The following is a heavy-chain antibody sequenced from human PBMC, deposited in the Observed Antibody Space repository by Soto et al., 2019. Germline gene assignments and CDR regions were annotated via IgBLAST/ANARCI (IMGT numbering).Heavy chain of an antibody. D-gene: IGHD3-10*01. J-gene: IGHJ6*03. V-gene: IGHV3-66*01. CDR1: GFTVSSNY. CDR3: ARGYYSGYDYYYYMDV. Sequence: EVQLVESGGGLVQPGGSLRLSCAASGFTVSSNYMSWVRQAPGKGLEWVSVIYSGGSTYYADSVKGRFTISRDNSKNTLYLQMNSLRDEDTAVYYCARGYYSGYDYYYYMDVWGKGTTVTVSS. CDR2: IYSGGST.